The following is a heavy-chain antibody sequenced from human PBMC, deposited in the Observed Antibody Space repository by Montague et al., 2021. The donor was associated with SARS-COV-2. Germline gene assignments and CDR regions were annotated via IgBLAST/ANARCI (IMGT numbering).Heavy chain of an antibody. V-gene: IGHV3-48*03. J-gene: IGHJ6*04. CDR1: RFTFSSYG. CDR2: LTGSSTTI. Sequence: SLRLSCAASRFTFSSYGMNWVRQAPGKGLEWVSYLTGSSTTIYYSDYVEGRFTISRDNAKNSLYLQMNSLRAEDTAVYYCSRGGGGYDYFFNYYGMDVWGKGTTATVSA. D-gene: IGHD5-12*01. CDR3: SRGGGGYDYFFNYYGMDV.